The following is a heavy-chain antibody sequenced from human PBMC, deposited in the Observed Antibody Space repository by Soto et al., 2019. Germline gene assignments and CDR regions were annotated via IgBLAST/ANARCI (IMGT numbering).Heavy chain of an antibody. CDR2: IYYSGSA. Sequence: QVQLQGSGPGLVKPSQTLSLTCTVSGASMNSGGYYWSWIRQHPGKGLEWIGYIYYSGSAYYNPSLKSRVSISIDTSKNQFSLKLTSVTAADTAVYYCARGGYSGFHALFDFWGQGNLLTVSS. V-gene: IGHV4-31*03. D-gene: IGHD5-12*01. CDR3: ARGGYSGFHALFDF. J-gene: IGHJ4*02. CDR1: GASMNSGGYY.